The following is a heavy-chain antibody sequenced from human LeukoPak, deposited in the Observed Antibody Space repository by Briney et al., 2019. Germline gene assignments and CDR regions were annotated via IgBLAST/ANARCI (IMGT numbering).Heavy chain of an antibody. D-gene: IGHD6-6*01. V-gene: IGHV4-59*01. CDR3: AKARNYYYYYMDV. Sequence: SETLSLTCTVSGGSISSYYWSWIRQPPGKGLEWIGYIYHSGSTNYNPSLKSRVTISVDTSKNQFSLKLSSVTAADTAVYYCAKARNYYYYYMDVWGKGTTVTVSS. CDR1: GGSISSYY. CDR2: IYHSGST. J-gene: IGHJ6*03.